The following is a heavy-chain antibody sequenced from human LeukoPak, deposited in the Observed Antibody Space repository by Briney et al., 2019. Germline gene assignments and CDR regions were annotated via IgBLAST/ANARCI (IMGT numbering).Heavy chain of an antibody. D-gene: IGHD3-22*01. Sequence: GGSLRLSCAASGFSFSTSGMHWIRQAPGKGLEWVAFVRSDGTTKYYADSVKGRFTISRDNSKNTLYLQMNSLRAEDTAVYYCAKALTMIVVVIDYWGQGTLVTVSS. CDR2: VRSDGTTK. CDR1: GFSFSTSG. V-gene: IGHV3-30*02. CDR3: AKALTMIVVVIDY. J-gene: IGHJ4*02.